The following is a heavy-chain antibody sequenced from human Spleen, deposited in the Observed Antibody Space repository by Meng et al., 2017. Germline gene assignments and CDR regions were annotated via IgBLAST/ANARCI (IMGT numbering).Heavy chain of an antibody. CDR1: GGSISSGDYY. Sequence: QVQLQESGPGLVMPSQTLSLTCPASGGSISSGDYYWSWIRQPPGKGLEWIGYIYNSGSTYYNPSLKSRVTISVDTSKNQFSLKLRFVTAADTAVYYCAREGRSHQVGVSVYWGQGNLVTVSS. J-gene: IGHJ4*02. D-gene: IGHD2-21*01. CDR2: IYNSGST. CDR3: AREGRSHQVGVSVY. V-gene: IGHV4-30-4*01.